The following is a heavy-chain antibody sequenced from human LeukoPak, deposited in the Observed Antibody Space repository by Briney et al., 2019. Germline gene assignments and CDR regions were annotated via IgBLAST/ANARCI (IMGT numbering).Heavy chain of an antibody. CDR2: IYYSGST. V-gene: IGHV4-59*01. Sequence: PSETLSLTCAVYGGSFSGYYWSWIRQPPGKGLEWIGYIYYSGSTNYNPSLKSRVTISVDTSKNQFSLKLSSVTAADTAVYYCARAGTWIQINWFDPWGQGTLVTVSS. J-gene: IGHJ5*02. CDR1: GGSFSGYY. CDR3: ARAGTWIQINWFDP. D-gene: IGHD5-18*01.